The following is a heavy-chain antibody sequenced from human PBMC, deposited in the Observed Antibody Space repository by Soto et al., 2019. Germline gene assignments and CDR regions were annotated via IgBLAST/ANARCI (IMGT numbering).Heavy chain of an antibody. CDR3: ARVGPWVPYYYDSSPYTFENWFDP. Sequence: PSETLSLTCTVSGGSIDSGDYYWGWIRHPPGKGLDWIGYVYYSGTTNYNPFLKSRVTLSLDKSKNHVSLILNSVTAADTAVYYCARVGPWVPYYYDSSPYTFENWFDPWGQGTLVTVSS. V-gene: IGHV4-61*05. D-gene: IGHD3-22*01. CDR1: GGSIDSGDYY. J-gene: IGHJ5*02. CDR2: VYYSGTT.